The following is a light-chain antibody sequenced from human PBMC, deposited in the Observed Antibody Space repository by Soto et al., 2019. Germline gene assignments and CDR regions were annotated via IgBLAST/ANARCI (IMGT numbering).Light chain of an antibody. CDR3: QQRSKWPST. J-gene: IGKJ4*01. CDR1: QSVSSY. CDR2: DAS. Sequence: EIVLTQSPVTLSLSPGERATLSCRASQSVSSYLAWYQQKPGQAPRLLIYDASKRATGIPARFSGSGSGTDFTLTISSLKPEDFAVYYCQQRSKWPSTFGGGTKVEIK. V-gene: IGKV3-11*01.